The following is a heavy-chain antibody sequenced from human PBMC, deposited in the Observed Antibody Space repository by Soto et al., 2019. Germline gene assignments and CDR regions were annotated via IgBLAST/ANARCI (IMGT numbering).Heavy chain of an antibody. V-gene: IGHV2-26*04. Sequence: QVTVKESGPVLVKPTETLTLTCTVSGFSLSNAGLGVSWIRQPPGKALEWLAHIFSNDEKSYSTSLKSRLTISKETSKSQVVLTMTNMDPVDTATYYCASTYSSSWYWFDPGGQGTLVTVSS. CDR2: IFSNDEK. J-gene: IGHJ5*02. CDR3: ASTYSSSWYWFDP. D-gene: IGHD6-13*01. CDR1: GFSLSNAGLG.